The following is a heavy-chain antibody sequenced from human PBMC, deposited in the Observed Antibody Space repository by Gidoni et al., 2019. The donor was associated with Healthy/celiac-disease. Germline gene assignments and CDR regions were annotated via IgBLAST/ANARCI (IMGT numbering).Heavy chain of an antibody. CDR1: GGSFSGYY. V-gene: IGHV4-34*01. D-gene: IGHD6-6*01. J-gene: IGHJ6*02. Sequence: QVQLQQWGAGLLKPSETLSLTCAVYGGSFSGYYWSWIRQPPGKGLEWIGEINHSGSTNYNPSLKSRVTISVDTSKNQFSLKLSSVTAADTAVYYCARGWEYLAARPTYYYGMDVWGQGTTVTVSS. CDR2: INHSGST. CDR3: ARGWEYLAARPTYYYGMDV.